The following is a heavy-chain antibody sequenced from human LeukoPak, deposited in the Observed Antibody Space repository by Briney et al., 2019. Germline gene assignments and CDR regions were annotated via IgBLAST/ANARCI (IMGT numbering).Heavy chain of an antibody. D-gene: IGHD2-2*02. CDR3: AKYCTSTSCYIRYGMDV. V-gene: IGHV3-23*01. CDR2: ISGSGGST. J-gene: IGHJ6*02. Sequence: GSLRLSCAASGFTFSSYAMSWVRQAPGKGPGWVSAISGSGGSTYYADSVKGRFTISRDNSKNTLFLQMNTLRAGDTAVYYCAKYCTSTSCYIRYGMDVWGQGTTVTVSS. CDR1: GFTFSSYA.